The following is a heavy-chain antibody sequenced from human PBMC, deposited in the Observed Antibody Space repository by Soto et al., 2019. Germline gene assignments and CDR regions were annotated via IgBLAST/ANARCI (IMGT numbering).Heavy chain of an antibody. CDR2: INAGNGNT. J-gene: IGHJ3*02. CDR1: GYTFTSYA. V-gene: IGHV1-3*01. D-gene: IGHD6-13*01. CDR3: ARFRSGYSSSCLDAHDI. Sequence: ASVKVSCKASGYTFTSYAMHWVRQAPGQRLEWMGWINAGNGNTKYSQKFQGRVTITRDTSASTAYMELSSLRSEDTAVYYCARFRSGYSSSCLDAHDIWGQGTMVTVSS.